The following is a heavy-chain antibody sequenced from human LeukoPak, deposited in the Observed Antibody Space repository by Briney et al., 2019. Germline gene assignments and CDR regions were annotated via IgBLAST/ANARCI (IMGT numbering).Heavy chain of an antibody. J-gene: IGHJ4*02. D-gene: IGHD3-22*01. CDR3: AKDIRNHNYYYDSSGYYDY. CDR2: ISGSGGRT. Sequence: GGSLRLSCATSGFTFSSYGMTWVRQAPGKGLEWVSVISGSGGRTYYSDSVKGRFTISRNNSKNTLYLQMNTLRAEDTAVYYCAKDIRNHNYYYDSSGYYDYWGQGTLVTVSS. V-gene: IGHV3-23*01. CDR1: GFTFSSYG.